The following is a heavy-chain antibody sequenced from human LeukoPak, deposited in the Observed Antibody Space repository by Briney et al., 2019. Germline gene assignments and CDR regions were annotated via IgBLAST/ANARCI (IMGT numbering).Heavy chain of an antibody. CDR1: GFPFSSYA. D-gene: IGHD4-17*01. CDR3: ARRAGEYSHPYDY. J-gene: IGHJ4*02. V-gene: IGHV3-23*01. CDR2: IGGSGGST. Sequence: GGSLRLSCAASGFPFSSYAMSWVRQAPGKGLELVSAIGGSGGSTYYAVSVKGRFTISRDKNTLYLQMNSLRAEDTAVYYCARRAGEYSHPYDYWGQGTLVTVSS.